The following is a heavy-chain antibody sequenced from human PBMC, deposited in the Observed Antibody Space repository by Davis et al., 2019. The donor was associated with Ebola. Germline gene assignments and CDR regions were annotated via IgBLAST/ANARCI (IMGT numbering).Heavy chain of an antibody. D-gene: IGHD6-6*01. J-gene: IGHJ4*02. CDR3: ARHSRSGQLAFDY. V-gene: IGHV4-39*01. CDR1: GGSISSSSYY. Sequence: MPSETLSLTCTVSGGSISSSSYYWGWIRQPPGKGLEWIGSIYYSGSTYYNPSLKSRVTISVDTSKNQFSLKLSSVTAADTAVYYCARHSRSGQLAFDYWGQGTLVTVSS. CDR2: IYYSGST.